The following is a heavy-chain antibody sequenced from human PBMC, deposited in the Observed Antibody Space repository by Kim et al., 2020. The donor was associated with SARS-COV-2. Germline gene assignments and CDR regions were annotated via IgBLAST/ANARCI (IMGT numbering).Heavy chain of an antibody. CDR3: ARVHDSSGSNMRTADF. J-gene: IGHJ4*02. V-gene: IGHV4-39*02. CDR1: GGSINSDFYY. Sequence: SETLSLTCTVSGGSINSDFYYWAWIRQPPGKGLEWIGSVHYTGSTYYNPSFKSQVTISIDTSQNHFSLNLNSVTAADTAVYYCARVHDSSGSNMRTADFWGQGTLVTVSS. D-gene: IGHD3-22*01. CDR2: VHYTGST.